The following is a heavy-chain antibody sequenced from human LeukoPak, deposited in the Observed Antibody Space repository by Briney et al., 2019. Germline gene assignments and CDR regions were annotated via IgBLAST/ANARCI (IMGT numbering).Heavy chain of an antibody. CDR2: IIPIFGTA. CDR3: ARDTVVAATMAAFDI. CDR1: GGTFSSYA. Sequence: SVKVSCKASGGTFSSYAISWVRQAPGQGLEWMGRIIPIFGTANYAQKFQGRVTITTDESTSTAYMELSSLRSEDTAAYYCARDTVVAATMAAFDIWGQGTMVTVSS. D-gene: IGHD2-15*01. V-gene: IGHV1-69*05. J-gene: IGHJ3*02.